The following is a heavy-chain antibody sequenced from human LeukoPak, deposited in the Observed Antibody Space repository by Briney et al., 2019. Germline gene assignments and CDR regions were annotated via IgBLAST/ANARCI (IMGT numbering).Heavy chain of an antibody. CDR1: GGSISGYY. CDR2: FYYGGST. CDR3: ARGRFVYGSYRSRDAFDI. Sequence: PSETLSLTCTVSGGSISGYYWGWIRQPPGKGLEWIGNFYYGGSTDYNPSLNSRVTISVDMSKKLFSLKLSSVTAADTAVYYCARGRFVYGSYRSRDAFDIWGQGTMVTVSS. D-gene: IGHD1-26*01. J-gene: IGHJ3*02. V-gene: IGHV4-59*12.